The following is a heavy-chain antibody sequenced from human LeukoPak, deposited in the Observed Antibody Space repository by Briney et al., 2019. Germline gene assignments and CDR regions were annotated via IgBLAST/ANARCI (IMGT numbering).Heavy chain of an antibody. J-gene: IGHJ3*02. V-gene: IGHV4-59*01. CDR2: IYYSGST. CDR3: ARDRLYSRYHDAFDI. Sequence: KASETLSLTCTVSGGAISSYYWSWIRQPPGKGLEWIGYIYYSGSTNYNPSLKSRVTISVDTSKNQFSLKLSSVTAADTAVYYCARDRLYSRYHDAFDIWGQGTMVTVSS. CDR1: GGAISSYY. D-gene: IGHD6-13*01.